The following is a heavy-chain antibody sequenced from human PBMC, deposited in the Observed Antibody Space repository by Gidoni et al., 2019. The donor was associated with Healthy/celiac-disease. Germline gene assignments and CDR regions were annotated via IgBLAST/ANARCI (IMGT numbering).Heavy chain of an antibody. V-gene: IGHV3-21*01. CDR3: ARDRITMVRGVMDY. CDR2: ISSSSSYI. CDR1: GYTLRSDS. D-gene: IGHD3-10*01. J-gene: IGHJ4*02. Sequence: EVQLVESGGGLVTPGGSLRLSCAASGYTLRSDSMNWVRQAPGKGLEWVSSISSSSSYIYYADSGKGRFTISRDNAKNSLYRQMNSLRAEDTAVYYCARDRITMVRGVMDYWGQGTLVTVSS.